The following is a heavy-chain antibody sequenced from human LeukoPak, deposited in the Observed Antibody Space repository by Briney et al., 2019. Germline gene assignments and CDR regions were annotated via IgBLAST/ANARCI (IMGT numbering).Heavy chain of an antibody. Sequence: GGSLRLSCAASGFTFTSYWMTWVRQAPGKGLEWVANIKQDGSVKNYVDSLRGGFTISRDNAKDSLYLQMNSLRAEDTAVYFCARNYYYRFDYWGQGTLVAVSS. CDR3: ARNYYYRFDY. CDR1: GFTFTSYW. J-gene: IGHJ4*02. D-gene: IGHD3-10*01. CDR2: IKQDGSVK. V-gene: IGHV3-7*01.